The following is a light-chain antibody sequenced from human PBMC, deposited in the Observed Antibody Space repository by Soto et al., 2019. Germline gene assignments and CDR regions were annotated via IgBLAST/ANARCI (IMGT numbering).Light chain of an antibody. CDR3: CSYAGGTSVV. J-gene: IGLJ2*01. Sequence: QSALTQPASVSGSPGQSITISCTGTSSDVGSYNLVSWYQQHPGKAPKLMIYEDIERPSGVSNRFSGSKSGNTASLTISGLQTEDEACYYCCSYAGGTSVVFGGGTKRTVL. V-gene: IGLV2-23*01. CDR1: SSDVGSYNL. CDR2: EDI.